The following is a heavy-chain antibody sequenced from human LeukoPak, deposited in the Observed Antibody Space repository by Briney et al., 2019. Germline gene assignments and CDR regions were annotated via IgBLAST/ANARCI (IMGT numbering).Heavy chain of an antibody. CDR1: GDSVSSNSAA. V-gene: IGHV6-1*01. Sequence: SQTISLTCALSGDSVSSNSAAWNWLRQSPSRGLEWLGRTYYRSKLYNDYAGSVKSRITINPDTSKNQFSLQLNSVTPEDTAVYYCAREGLAVAGTGNWFDPWGQGTLVTVSS. J-gene: IGHJ5*02. D-gene: IGHD6-19*01. CDR2: TYYRSKLYN. CDR3: AREGLAVAGTGNWFDP.